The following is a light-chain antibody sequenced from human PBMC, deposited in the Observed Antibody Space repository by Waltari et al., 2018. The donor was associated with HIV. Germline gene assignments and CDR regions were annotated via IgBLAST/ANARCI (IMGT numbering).Light chain of an antibody. V-gene: IGKV1-39*01. CDR1: QSINNY. CDR3: EPKDITPGA. CDR2: AAS. J-gene: IGKJ1*01. Sequence: DILMTHSPSSLSASVGDTLTITRRARQSINNYLNWKQKKPAKAVKVLIFAASTWQRAFPSRCRGSGAGTDYNHSISCQQREDVETYYCEPKDITPGAFGQGTKVEIK.